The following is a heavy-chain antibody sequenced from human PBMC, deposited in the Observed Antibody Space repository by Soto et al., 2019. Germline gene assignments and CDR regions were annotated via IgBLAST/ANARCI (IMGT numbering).Heavy chain of an antibody. CDR2: IKSKTAGGTT. Sequence: EVQLVESGGGLVKPGGSLRLSCAASGFTFSNAWMNWVRQAPGKGLEWVGRIKSKTAGGTTDYAAPVKGRFTLSRDDSKNTLYLQMNSLKTEDTAVYYCTTEWGSSSYFRGWWGQGTLVTVSS. D-gene: IGHD6-13*01. J-gene: IGHJ4*02. V-gene: IGHV3-15*07. CDR3: TTEWGSSSYFRGW. CDR1: GFTFSNAW.